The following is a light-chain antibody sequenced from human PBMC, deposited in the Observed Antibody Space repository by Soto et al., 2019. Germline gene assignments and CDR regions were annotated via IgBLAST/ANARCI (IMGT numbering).Light chain of an antibody. CDR3: QQYGSSPLT. Sequence: EIVLTQSPATLSLSPGERATLSCGASQSLSSSYLAWYQQKPGLAPRLLIYDASSRATGIPDRFSGSGSGTDVTLTISRLEPEDFAVYYCQQYGSSPLTFGGGTKVEIK. V-gene: IGKV3D-20*01. CDR2: DAS. CDR1: QSLSSSY. J-gene: IGKJ4*01.